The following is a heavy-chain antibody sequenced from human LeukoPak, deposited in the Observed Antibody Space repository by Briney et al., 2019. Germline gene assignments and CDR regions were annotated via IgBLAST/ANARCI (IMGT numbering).Heavy chain of an antibody. J-gene: IGHJ4*02. CDR3: VTRVGYYFHY. Sequence: PGGSLRLSCAASGFTFSSYGMHWVRQAPGKGLEWVAFIRYDGSNKYYADSVKGRFTISRDNSKNTLYLQMNSLRAEDTAVYYCVTRVGYYFHYWGQGTLVTVSS. CDR2: IRYDGSNK. V-gene: IGHV3-30*02. D-gene: IGHD2-2*01. CDR1: GFTFSSYG.